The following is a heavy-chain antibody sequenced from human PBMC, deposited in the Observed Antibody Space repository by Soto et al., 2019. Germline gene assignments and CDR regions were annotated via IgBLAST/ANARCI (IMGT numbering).Heavy chain of an antibody. D-gene: IGHD3-3*01. J-gene: IGHJ6*02. V-gene: IGHV3-7*01. CDR3: ARGSGITIFGVVVIRYYYYGMDV. Sequence: LRLSCAASGFTFSSYWMSWVRQAPGKGLEWVANIKQDGSEKYYVDSVKGRFTISRDNAKNSLYLQMNSLRAEDTAVYYCARGSGITIFGVVVIRYYYYGMDVWGQGTTVTVSS. CDR1: GFTFSSYW. CDR2: IKQDGSEK.